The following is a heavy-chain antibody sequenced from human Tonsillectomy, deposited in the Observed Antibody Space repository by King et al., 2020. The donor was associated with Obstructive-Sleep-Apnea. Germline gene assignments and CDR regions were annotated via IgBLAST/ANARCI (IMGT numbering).Heavy chain of an antibody. CDR3: ARDYNHDSSGYYYFDY. J-gene: IGHJ4*02. CDR2: IYYSGST. D-gene: IGHD3-22*01. V-gene: IGHV4-59*01. CDR1: GGSISSYY. Sequence: VQLQESGPGLVKPSQTLSLTCTVSGGSISSYYWSWIRQPPGKGLEWIGYIYYSGSTNYNPSLNSRVTISVDTSKNQFSLKLSSVTAADTAGYYCARDYNHDSSGYYYFDYWGQGTLVTVSS.